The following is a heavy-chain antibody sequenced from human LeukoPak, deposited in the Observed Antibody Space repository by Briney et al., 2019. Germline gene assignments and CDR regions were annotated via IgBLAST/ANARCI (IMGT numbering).Heavy chain of an antibody. Sequence: VASVKVSCKASGYTFTSYYMHWVRQAPGQGLEWMGIINPSGGSTSYAQKFQGRVTMTEDTSTDTAYMELSSLRSEDTAVYYCATDNGGTIDYWGQGTLVTVSS. CDR2: INPSGGST. CDR1: GYTFTSYY. CDR3: ATDNGGTIDY. D-gene: IGHD4-23*01. V-gene: IGHV1-46*01. J-gene: IGHJ4*02.